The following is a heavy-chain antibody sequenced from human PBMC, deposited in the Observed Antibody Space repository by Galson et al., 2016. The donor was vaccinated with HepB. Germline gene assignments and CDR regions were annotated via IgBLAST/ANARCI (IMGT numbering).Heavy chain of an antibody. Sequence: SLRLSCAASGFTFNSYNMNWVRQAPGKGLEWVSSITSSSNYNYYADSVGGRFTISRDNAKNSLHLQMNSLRAEDTAVYYCTRAYVGKARRGTYWYFDLWGRGTLVTVSS. CDR3: TRAYVGKARRGTYWYFDL. J-gene: IGHJ2*01. CDR1: GFTFNSYN. V-gene: IGHV3-21*01. CDR2: ITSSSNYN. D-gene: IGHD4-23*01.